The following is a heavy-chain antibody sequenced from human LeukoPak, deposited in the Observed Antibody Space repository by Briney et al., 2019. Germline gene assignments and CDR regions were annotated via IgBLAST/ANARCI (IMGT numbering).Heavy chain of an antibody. Sequence: GGSLRLSCAASGFTFSDYYMSWIRQAPGKGLEWVSYISSSSSHTTYADSVKGRFTISRDNAKNSLSLQVNSLRADDTAVYYCARVGSIAAAGTPDYWGQGTLITVSS. V-gene: IGHV3-11*06. CDR3: ARVGSIAAAGTPDY. CDR2: ISSSSSHT. J-gene: IGHJ4*02. D-gene: IGHD6-13*01. CDR1: GFTFSDYY.